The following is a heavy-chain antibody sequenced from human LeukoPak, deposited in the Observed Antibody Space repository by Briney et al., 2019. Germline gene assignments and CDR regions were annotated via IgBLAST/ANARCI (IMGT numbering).Heavy chain of an antibody. J-gene: IGHJ4*02. CDR1: GFTFSGYS. CDR2: NGSSSSYI. Sequence: PAGSLRLSCAASGFTFSGYSMNWVRQAPGRGREWVSSNGSSSSYIYYADSVKGRSTISRDNGTNSLYQQMNTLRAEDTAVYYCARDRYGDYVKDYWGQGTLVTVSS. CDR3: ARDRYGDYVKDY. V-gene: IGHV3-21*01. D-gene: IGHD4-17*01.